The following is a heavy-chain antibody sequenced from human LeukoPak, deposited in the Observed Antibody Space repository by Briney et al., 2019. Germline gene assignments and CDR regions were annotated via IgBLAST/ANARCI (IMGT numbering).Heavy chain of an antibody. V-gene: IGHV3-33*01. D-gene: IGHD6-13*01. Sequence: GRSLRPSCAASGFTFTSYGMHWVRQAPGKGLEWVAVIWYDGSNKYYADSVKGRFTISRDNSKNTLYLQMNSLRAEDTAVYYCARDPIAAVRFDYWGQGTLVTVSS. J-gene: IGHJ4*02. CDR3: ARDPIAAVRFDY. CDR1: GFTFTSYG. CDR2: IWYDGSNK.